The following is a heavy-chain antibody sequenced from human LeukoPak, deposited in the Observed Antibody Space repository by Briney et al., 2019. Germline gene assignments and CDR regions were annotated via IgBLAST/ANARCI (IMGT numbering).Heavy chain of an antibody. CDR2: INPNSGGT. CDR3: AREYSGSYWSY. V-gene: IGHV1-2*06. Sequence: ASVKVSCKASGYTFTGYYMHWMRQAPGQGLEWMGRINPNSGGTNYAQKFQGRVTMTRDTSISTAYMELSRLRSDDTAVYYCAREYSGSYWSYWGQGTLVTVSS. CDR1: GYTFTGYY. D-gene: IGHD1-26*01. J-gene: IGHJ4*02.